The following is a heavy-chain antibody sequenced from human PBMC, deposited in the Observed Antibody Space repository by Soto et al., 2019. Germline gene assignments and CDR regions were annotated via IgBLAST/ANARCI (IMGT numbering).Heavy chain of an antibody. Sequence: SETLSLTCAVSASSISSAYFWGWIRQPPGKGLEWIATIFHTGGTYYNPSLKSRVTISVDTSNNQFSLRLNSVTAADTALYFCARTGLGGSTPVHAFDNWGQGAMVTVSS. CDR3: ARTGLGGSTPVHAFDN. CDR2: IFHTGGT. V-gene: IGHV4-38-2*01. D-gene: IGHD2-2*01. J-gene: IGHJ3*02. CDR1: ASSISSAYF.